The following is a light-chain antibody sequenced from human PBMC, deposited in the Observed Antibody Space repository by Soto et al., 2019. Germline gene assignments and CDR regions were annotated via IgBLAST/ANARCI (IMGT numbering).Light chain of an antibody. CDR2: AAS. CDR1: QIFSSSY. V-gene: IGKV3-20*01. CDR3: QQYDSSPPVCT. Sequence: EIVLTQSPGTLSLSPGERATLSCRASQIFSSSYLAWYQKRPGQAHRLLIYAASSRATGIPDRFSGSGSGIDFSLTISRLEPDEFAVYYCQQYDSSPPVCTFGPGTKVDSK. J-gene: IGKJ3*01.